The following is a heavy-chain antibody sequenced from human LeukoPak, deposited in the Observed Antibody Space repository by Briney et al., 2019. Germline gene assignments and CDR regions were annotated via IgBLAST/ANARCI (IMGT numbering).Heavy chain of an antibody. D-gene: IGHD1-1*01. CDR2: ISPYNGNI. CDR1: GYTFSNYD. V-gene: IGHV1-18*01. J-gene: IGHJ6*02. Sequence: ASVKVSCKTSGYTFSNYDITWVRQAPGQGLEWMGWISPYNGNINYAQNIQGRVTMTTDTSTSTAYMELRSLRFEDTAVYYCARLISLTTPPYFYYDMDVWGQGTTDIVSS. CDR3: ARLISLTTPPYFYYDMDV.